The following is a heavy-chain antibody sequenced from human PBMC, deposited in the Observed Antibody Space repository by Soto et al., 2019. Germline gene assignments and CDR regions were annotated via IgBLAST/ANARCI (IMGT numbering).Heavy chain of an antibody. CDR1: GYTFTSYD. V-gene: IGHV1-8*01. J-gene: IGHJ6*03. CDR3: ARGRKRKPDTSIGKKLYNDMDA. D-gene: IGHD2-15*01. Sequence: ASVEVSCKASGYTFTSYDINWVRQATGQGLEWMGWMIPNSGNTGYAQKFQGRVTMTRNTSISTAYMELSSLRSEDTAVYYCARGRKRKPDTSIGKKLYNDMDALGKETTVPLSS. CDR2: MIPNSGNT.